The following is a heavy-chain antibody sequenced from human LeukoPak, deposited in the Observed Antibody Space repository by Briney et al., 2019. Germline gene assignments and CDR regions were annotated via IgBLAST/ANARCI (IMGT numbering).Heavy chain of an antibody. V-gene: IGHV1-18*01. Sequence: GASVTVSCKASGYTFYYYGISWVRQAPGQGLEWMGWVSAYNGNTNYAQKLQGRVTMTTDTSTSTAYMELRSLRSDDTAVYYCARIKRGGWKDAFDIWGQGTMVTVSS. D-gene: IGHD1-1*01. CDR3: ARIKRGGWKDAFDI. J-gene: IGHJ3*02. CDR1: GYTFYYYG. CDR2: VSAYNGNT.